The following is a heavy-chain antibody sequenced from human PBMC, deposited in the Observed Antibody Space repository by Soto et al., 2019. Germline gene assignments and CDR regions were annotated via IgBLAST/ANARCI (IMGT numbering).Heavy chain of an antibody. D-gene: IGHD3-10*01. CDR1: GFTFGDYA. Sequence: GGSLRLSCTASGFTFGDYAMSWFRQAPGKGLEWVGFIRSKAYGGTTEYAASVKGRFTISRDDSKSIAYLQMNSLKTEDTAVYYCTRDHYYYGSGSYYNVFWDDAFDIWGQGTMVTVSS. CDR2: IRSKAYGGTT. CDR3: TRDHYYYGSGSYYNVFWDDAFDI. V-gene: IGHV3-49*03. J-gene: IGHJ3*02.